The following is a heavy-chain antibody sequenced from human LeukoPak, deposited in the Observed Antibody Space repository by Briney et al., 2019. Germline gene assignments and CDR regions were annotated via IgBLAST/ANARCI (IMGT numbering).Heavy chain of an antibody. J-gene: IGHJ4*02. CDR2: IYHDGST. CDR3: ARDRGGYTYSHDY. V-gene: IGHV4-4*02. Sequence: SETLSLTCAVSGGSISSNNWWIWVRQSPEKGLEWIGEIYHDGSTNYNPSLKSRVTISMDKSKDQLSLKLNFVTAADTAVYYCARDRGGYTYSHDYWGQGTLVTVSS. CDR1: GGSISSNNW. D-gene: IGHD5-18*01.